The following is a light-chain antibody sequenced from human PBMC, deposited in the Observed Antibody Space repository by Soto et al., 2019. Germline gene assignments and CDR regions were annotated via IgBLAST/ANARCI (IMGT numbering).Light chain of an antibody. CDR1: QSLSSSY. CDR2: GAS. V-gene: IGKV3-20*01. CDR3: QQYDISPT. Sequence: EIVLTQSPGTLSLSPGERATLSCRASQSLSSSYLAWYQQKPGQAPRLLIYGASSRAAAIPDRFSGSGSGTDFTLTISRLEPEDFAVYYCQQYDISPTFGQGAKVEIK. J-gene: IGKJ1*01.